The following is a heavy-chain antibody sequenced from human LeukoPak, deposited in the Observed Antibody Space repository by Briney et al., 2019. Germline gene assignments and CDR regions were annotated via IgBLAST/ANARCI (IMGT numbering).Heavy chain of an antibody. D-gene: IGHD4/OR15-4a*01. CDR3: TTGPGAISDDDY. CDR2: FAPEHGQT. Sequence: ASVKVSYKVSGYSLSELSMHWVRQAPGEGLEWMGGFAPEHGQTVYAQKFQGRVTMTADTSTDTAYMDLSSLTSEDTAMYYCTTGPGAISDDDYWGQGTLVTVSS. V-gene: IGHV1-24*01. J-gene: IGHJ4*02. CDR1: GYSLSELS.